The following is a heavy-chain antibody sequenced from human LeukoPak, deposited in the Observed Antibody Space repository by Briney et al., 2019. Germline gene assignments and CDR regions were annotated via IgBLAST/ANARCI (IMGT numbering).Heavy chain of an antibody. D-gene: IGHD2-8*01. CDR2: IYYSGST. V-gene: IGHV4-59*01. Sequence: SETLSLTCTVSGGSISSYYWSWIRQPPGKRLGWIGYIYYSGSTNYNPSLKSRVTISVDTSKDQFSLKLSSVTAADTAVYYCARHAKSSPYYFDYWGQGTLVTVSS. CDR1: GGSISSYY. J-gene: IGHJ4*02. CDR3: ARHAKSSPYYFDY.